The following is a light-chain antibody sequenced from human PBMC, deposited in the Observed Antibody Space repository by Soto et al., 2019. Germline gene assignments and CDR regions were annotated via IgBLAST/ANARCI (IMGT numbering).Light chain of an antibody. V-gene: IGKV1-39*01. J-gene: IGKJ1*01. CDR2: AAS. Sequence: DIQMTQSPSSLSASVGDRVTITCRASQGISTYLNWYQQKPGKAPKLLIYAASSLQSGVPSRFSGSGSETDFTLTISSLQPEDFATYSCQQSYGTTWTFGQGTKVEIK. CDR1: QGISTY. CDR3: QQSYGTTWT.